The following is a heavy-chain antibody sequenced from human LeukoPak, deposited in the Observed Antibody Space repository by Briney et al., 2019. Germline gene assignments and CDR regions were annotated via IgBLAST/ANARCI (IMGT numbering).Heavy chain of an antibody. CDR2: IIPIFGTA. D-gene: IGHD4-17*01. V-gene: IGHV1-69*06. CDR3: ARGGDDYGDPHQYYYYYMDV. CDR1: GGTFSSYA. Sequence: ASVKVSCKASGGTFSSYAISWVRQAPGQGLEWMGGIIPIFGTANYAQKFQGRVTITADKSTSTAYMELSSLRSEDTAVYYCARGGDDYGDPHQYYYYYMDVWGKGTTVTVSS. J-gene: IGHJ6*03.